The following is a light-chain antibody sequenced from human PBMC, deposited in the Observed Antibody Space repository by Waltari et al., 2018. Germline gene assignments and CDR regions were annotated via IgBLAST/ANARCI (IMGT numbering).Light chain of an antibody. Sequence: DSQMTQSPSSLSASVGDRVTITCQASQDISNYLNWYQQKPGKAPKLLIYDASNLETGVPSRFSGSGSGTDFTFTISSLQPEDIATYYCQQYDNLHMYTFGQGTKLEIK. V-gene: IGKV1-33*01. J-gene: IGKJ2*01. CDR1: QDISNY. CDR3: QQYDNLHMYT. CDR2: DAS.